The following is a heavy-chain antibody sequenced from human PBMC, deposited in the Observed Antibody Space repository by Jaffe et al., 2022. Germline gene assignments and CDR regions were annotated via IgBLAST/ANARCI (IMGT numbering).Heavy chain of an antibody. V-gene: IGHV3-21*01. D-gene: IGHD2-2*01. Sequence: EVQLVESGGGLVKPGGSLRLSCAASGFTFSSYSMNWVRQAPGKGLEWVSSISSSSSYIYYADSVKGRFTISRDNAKNSLYLQMNSLRAEDTAVYYCARGPTTRGAFDIWGQGTMVTVSS. CDR2: ISSSSSYI. CDR1: GFTFSSYS. J-gene: IGHJ3*02. CDR3: ARGPTTRGAFDI.